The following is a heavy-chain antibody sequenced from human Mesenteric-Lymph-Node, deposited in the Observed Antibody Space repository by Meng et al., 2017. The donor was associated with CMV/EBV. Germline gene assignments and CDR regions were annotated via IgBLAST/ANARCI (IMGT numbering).Heavy chain of an antibody. CDR3: AAGGYCSSTSCPEVAFDI. CDR1: GGSISSYY. J-gene: IGHJ3*02. CDR2: SYYSGST. V-gene: IGHV4-59*01. Sequence: AETLSLTCTVSGGSISSYYWSWIRQPPGKGLEWIGYSYYSGSTNYNHSLRSRVTISVDTSKNQFSLKLSSVTAADTAVYYCAAGGYCSSTSCPEVAFDIWGQGTMVTVSS. D-gene: IGHD2-2*01.